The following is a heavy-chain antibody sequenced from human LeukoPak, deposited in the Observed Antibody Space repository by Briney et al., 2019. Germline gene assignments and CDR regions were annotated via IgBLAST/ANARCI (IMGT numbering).Heavy chain of an antibody. CDR1: GGSISSSSYY. V-gene: IGHV4-39*07. J-gene: IGHJ4*02. CDR2: IYYSGST. CDR3: ARGYDSSGYXXFDY. Sequence: PSETLSLTCTVSGGSISSSSYYWGWIRQPPGKGLEWIGSIYYSGSTHYNPSLKSRVTISVDTSKNQFSLKLSSVTAADTAVYYCARGYDSSGYXXFDYWGQGTLVTVSS. D-gene: IGHD3-22*01.